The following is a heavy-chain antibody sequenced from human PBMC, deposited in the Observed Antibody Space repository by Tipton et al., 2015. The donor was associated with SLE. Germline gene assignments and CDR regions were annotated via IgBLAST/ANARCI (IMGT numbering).Heavy chain of an antibody. V-gene: IGHV4-59*11. Sequence: TLSLTCTVSGGSISSHYWSWIRQPPGKGLEWIGYIYYSGSTNYNPSLKSRVTMSVDTPKNQFSLQLSSVTAADTAVYYCARERRHSSSWVEDAFDIWGQGTMVTVSS. J-gene: IGHJ3*02. CDR3: ARERRHSSSWVEDAFDI. CDR1: GGSISSHY. D-gene: IGHD6-13*01. CDR2: IYYSGST.